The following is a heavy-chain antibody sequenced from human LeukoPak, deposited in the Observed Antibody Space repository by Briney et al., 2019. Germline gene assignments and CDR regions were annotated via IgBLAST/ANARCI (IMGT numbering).Heavy chain of an antibody. J-gene: IGHJ4*02. Sequence: SSETLSLTCTVSGGSVSNYYWSWIRQSPGKGLEWIGYIYYTETSYNPSLKSRVTISADTSKNQFSLKLYSVTAADTAVYYCATRKLGNDYWGQGTLVTVSS. V-gene: IGHV4-59*02. D-gene: IGHD7-27*01. CDR3: ATRKLGNDY. CDR2: IYYTET. CDR1: GGSVSNYY.